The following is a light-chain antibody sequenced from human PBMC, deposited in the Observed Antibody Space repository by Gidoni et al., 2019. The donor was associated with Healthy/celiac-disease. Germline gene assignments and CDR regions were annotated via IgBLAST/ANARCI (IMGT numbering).Light chain of an antibody. J-gene: IGKJ2*01. Sequence: DIVMTQSPDSLAVSLGERATINCKSSQSVLYSSNNKNYLAWYQQKPGQPPKLLIYWASTRESGVPDRFRGSVSGTDFTLTISSLQAEDVAVYYCQQSYSTPFTFGQGTKLEIK. V-gene: IGKV4-1*01. CDR1: QSVLYSSNNKNY. CDR2: WAS. CDR3: QQSYSTPFT.